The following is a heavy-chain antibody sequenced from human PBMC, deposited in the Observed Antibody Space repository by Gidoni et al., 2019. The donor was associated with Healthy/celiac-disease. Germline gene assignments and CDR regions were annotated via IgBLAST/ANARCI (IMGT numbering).Heavy chain of an antibody. CDR2: ISSSSRYT. D-gene: IGHD6-19*01. Sequence: QVQLVECGGGLVKPGGSLRLSCAASGFTFRDYYMSWIRQAPGKGLEWVSYISSSSRYTNHADCVKGRFTISRDNAKNSLYLQMNNLRAEDTAVYYCATASGHSGWQWSLMDYWGQGTLVTVSS. CDR1: GFTFRDYY. CDR3: ATASGHSGWQWSLMDY. V-gene: IGHV3-11*05. J-gene: IGHJ4*02.